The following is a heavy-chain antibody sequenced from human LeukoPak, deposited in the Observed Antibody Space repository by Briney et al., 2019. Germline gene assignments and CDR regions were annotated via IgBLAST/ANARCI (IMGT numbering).Heavy chain of an antibody. Sequence: SETLSLTCTVSGGSISSSSYYWGWIRQPPGKGLEWIGSIYYSGSTYYNPSLKSRVTISVDTSKNQFSLKLSSVTAADTAVYYCARSPSYYDSSGPNDYWGQGTLVTVSS. CDR3: ARSPSYYDSSGPNDY. D-gene: IGHD3-22*01. CDR2: IYYSGST. V-gene: IGHV4-39*01. J-gene: IGHJ4*02. CDR1: GGSISSSSYY.